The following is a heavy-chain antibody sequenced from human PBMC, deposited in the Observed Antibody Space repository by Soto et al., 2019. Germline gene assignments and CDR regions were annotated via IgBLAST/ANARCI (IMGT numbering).Heavy chain of an antibody. D-gene: IGHD3-3*01. CDR3: ARSQTYYDFWSGYDSGPIKVDGMDA. V-gene: IGHV2-70*01. J-gene: IGHJ6*02. CDR2: IDWDDDK. CDR1: GFSLSTSGMC. Sequence: PGPTLVNPTQTLTLTCTFSGFSLSTSGMCVSWIRQPPGKALEWLALIDWDDDKYYSTSLKTRLTISKDTSKNQVVLTMTNMEPVDTATYYCARSQTYYDFWSGYDSGPIKVDGMDAWGQGTTVTVFS.